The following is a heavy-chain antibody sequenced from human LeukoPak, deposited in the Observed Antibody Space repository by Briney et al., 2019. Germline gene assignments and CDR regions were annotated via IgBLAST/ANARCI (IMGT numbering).Heavy chain of an antibody. J-gene: IGHJ4*02. CDR3: ATGYCSGGSCYQFDY. CDR2: ISAYNGNT. V-gene: IGHV1-18*03. D-gene: IGHD2-15*01. CDR1: GYTFTSYG. Sequence: AASVKVSCKASGYTFTSYGISWVRQAPGQGLEWMGWISAYNGNTNYAQKLQGRVTITRDTSANTAYMELSRLRSDDMAVYYCATGYCSGGSCYQFDYWGQGSLVTVSS.